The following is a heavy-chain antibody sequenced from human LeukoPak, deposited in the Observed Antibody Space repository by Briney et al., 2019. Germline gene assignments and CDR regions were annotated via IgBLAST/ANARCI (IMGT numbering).Heavy chain of an antibody. V-gene: IGHV3-23*01. CDR1: GFTFSSYA. CDR3: AKDLSTVLTRFDY. CDR2: ISGGGGTT. D-gene: IGHD4-23*01. Sequence: PGGSLRLSCAASGFTFSSYAMSWVRQAPGKGLEWVSGISGGGGTTYNADSVKGRFTISRDNSKKTLYLQMNSLRAEDTAVYYCAKDLSTVLTRFDYWGQGTLVTVSS. J-gene: IGHJ4*02.